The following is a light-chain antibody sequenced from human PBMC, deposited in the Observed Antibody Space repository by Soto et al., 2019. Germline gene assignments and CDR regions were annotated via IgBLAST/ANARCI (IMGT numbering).Light chain of an antibody. CDR3: QQYANSPRT. CDR2: EAY. V-gene: IGKV3-20*01. Sequence: EIVLTQSPGTLSLSPGERAALSCRASQSVGNNYLAWYQQKAGQTPRLLIYEAYIRATGIPDRFSGSGSGTDFTLTISRLEPEDFAMYYCQQYANSPRTFGQGTKLEI. CDR1: QSVGNNY. J-gene: IGKJ2*01.